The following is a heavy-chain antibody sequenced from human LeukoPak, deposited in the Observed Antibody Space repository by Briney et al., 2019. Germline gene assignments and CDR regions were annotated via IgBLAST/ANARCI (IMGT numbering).Heavy chain of an antibody. CDR2: IFIGGST. J-gene: IGHJ3*02. V-gene: IGHV3-53*01. Sequence: GGSLRLSCAHSRFTVSGNYMRWGRQAPGKRREWVSDIFIGGSTYYADSVKGRFTISRDNSKNTLYLQMNSLRAEDTAVYYCATEWFDSSGYYQSGGEAFDIWGQGTMVTVSS. CDR1: RFTVSGNY. CDR3: ATEWFDSSGYYQSGGEAFDI. D-gene: IGHD3-22*01.